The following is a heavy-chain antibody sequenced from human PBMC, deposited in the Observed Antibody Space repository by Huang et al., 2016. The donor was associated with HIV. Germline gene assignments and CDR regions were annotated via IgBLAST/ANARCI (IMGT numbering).Heavy chain of an antibody. D-gene: IGHD3-22*01. CDR3: TRLTMIGDGDY. Sequence: EVQLVESGGGLVQPGGSLKLSCAASGFTFSGSAMHWVRQAAGKGVEWVGRIRSKANSDATAYAASVKGRVTISRDDSKNTAYLQMNSLKTEDTAVYYCTRLTMIGDGDYWGQGTLVTVSS. CDR1: GFTFSGSA. V-gene: IGHV3-73*01. J-gene: IGHJ4*02. CDR2: IRSKANSDAT.